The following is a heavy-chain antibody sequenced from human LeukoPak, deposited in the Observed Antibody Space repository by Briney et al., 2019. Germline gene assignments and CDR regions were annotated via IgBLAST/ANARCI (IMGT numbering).Heavy chain of an antibody. CDR3: ARDLTEYSSSWTIYYYYYGMDV. CDR2: ISAYNGNT. J-gene: IGHJ6*02. D-gene: IGHD6-13*01. Sequence: ASVKVSCKASGYTFTSYGISWVRQAPGQGLEWMGWISAYNGNTNYAQKLQGRVTMTTDTSTSTAYMELRSLRSDDTAVYYCARDLTEYSSSWTIYYYYYGMDVWGQGTTVTVSS. V-gene: IGHV1-18*01. CDR1: GYTFTSYG.